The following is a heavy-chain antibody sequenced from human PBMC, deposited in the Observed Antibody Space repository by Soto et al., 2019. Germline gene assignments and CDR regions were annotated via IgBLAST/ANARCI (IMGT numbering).Heavy chain of an antibody. CDR3: ARGGISSSEGLDY. CDR1: GYTFTNHG. CDR2: ISPYNGDT. D-gene: IGHD6-13*01. Sequence: ASVKVSCKASGYTFTNHGISWVRQAPGEGLEWMGWISPYNGDTNNAQKFQGRVTMTTDTPTNTGFMELTRLASDDTAVYYCARGGISSSEGLDYWGQGTLVTVS. J-gene: IGHJ4*02. V-gene: IGHV1-18*01.